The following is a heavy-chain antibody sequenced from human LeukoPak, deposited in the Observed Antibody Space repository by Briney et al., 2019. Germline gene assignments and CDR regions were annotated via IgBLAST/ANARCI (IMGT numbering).Heavy chain of an antibody. V-gene: IGHV3-30*03. D-gene: IGHD1-26*01. CDR2: ISYDGSNK. J-gene: IGHJ4*02. CDR1: GFTFSSYG. CDR3: ARDRGATTDDLGGYFDY. Sequence: GGSLRLSCAASGFTFSSYGMQWVRQAPGKVLEWVADISYDGSNKYYADSVKGRFTISRDNSKNTLYLQMNSLRAEDTAVYYCARDRGATTDDLGGYFDYWGQGTLVTVSS.